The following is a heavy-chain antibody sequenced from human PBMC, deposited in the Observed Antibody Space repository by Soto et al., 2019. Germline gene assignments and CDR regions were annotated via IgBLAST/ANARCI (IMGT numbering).Heavy chain of an antibody. CDR3: ARILYDSSGYLNWFDP. V-gene: IGHV2-70*11. J-gene: IGHJ5*02. CDR2: IDWDDDK. CDR1: GFSLSTSGMC. Sequence: SGPTLVNPTQTLTLTCTFSGFSLSTSGMCVSWIRQPPGKALEWLARIDWDDDKYYSTSLKTRLTISKDTSKNQVVLTMTNMDPVDTATYYCARILYDSSGYLNWFDPWGQGTLVTVSS. D-gene: IGHD3-22*01.